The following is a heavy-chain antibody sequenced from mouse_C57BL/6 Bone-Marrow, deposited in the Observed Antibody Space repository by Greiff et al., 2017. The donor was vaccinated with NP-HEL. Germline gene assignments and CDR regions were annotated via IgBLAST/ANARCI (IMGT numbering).Heavy chain of an antibody. CDR2: IHPNSGST. D-gene: IGHD2-4*01. V-gene: IGHV1-64*01. J-gene: IGHJ3*01. Sequence: VQVVESGAELVKPGASVKLSCKASGYTFTSYWMHWVKQRPGQGLEWIGMIHPNSGSTNYNEKFKSKATLTVDKSSSTAYMQLSSLTSEDSAVYYCARGYDYDGFAYWGQGTLVTVSA. CDR1: GYTFTSYW. CDR3: ARGYDYDGFAY.